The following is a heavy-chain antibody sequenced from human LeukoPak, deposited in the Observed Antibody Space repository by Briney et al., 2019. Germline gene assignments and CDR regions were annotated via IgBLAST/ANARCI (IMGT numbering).Heavy chain of an antibody. CDR2: ITSGSSYI. CDR1: GFTFSSYS. CDR3: ARDPYSGNYGAYYYYYMDV. J-gene: IGHJ6*03. D-gene: IGHD1-26*01. Sequence: PGGSLRLSCAASGFTFSSYSMNWVRQAPGKGLEWVSSITSGSSYIYYADSVKGRFTISRDNAKSSLYLQMDSLRAEDTAVYYCARDPYSGNYGAYYYYYMDVWGKGTTVTISS. V-gene: IGHV3-21*01.